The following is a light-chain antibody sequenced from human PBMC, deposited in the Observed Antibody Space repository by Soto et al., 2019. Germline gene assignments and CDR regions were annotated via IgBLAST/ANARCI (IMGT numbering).Light chain of an antibody. CDR3: QQRRYWPVT. Sequence: EIVLTQSPAILSMSPGERATLSCRASQSVSSYFAWYQQKPGQAPRLLIYDASNRATGVPARFSGSGSGTEFTLTISSLEPEDCAVYYCQQRRYWPVTFGQGTKVEIK. CDR1: QSVSSY. J-gene: IGKJ1*01. CDR2: DAS. V-gene: IGKV3-11*01.